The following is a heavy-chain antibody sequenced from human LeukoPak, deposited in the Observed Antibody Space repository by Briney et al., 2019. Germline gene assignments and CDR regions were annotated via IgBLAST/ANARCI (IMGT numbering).Heavy chain of an antibody. D-gene: IGHD3-10*01. CDR1: GFTFSSYS. Sequence: GGSLRLSCAASGFTFSSYSMNWVRQAPGKGLEWVSSISSSSSYIYYADSVKGRFTISRDNAKNSLYLQMNSLRVEDTAVYYCARDRGGVSSWFDPWGQGTLVTVSS. V-gene: IGHV3-21*01. CDR2: ISSSSSYI. J-gene: IGHJ5*02. CDR3: ARDRGGVSSWFDP.